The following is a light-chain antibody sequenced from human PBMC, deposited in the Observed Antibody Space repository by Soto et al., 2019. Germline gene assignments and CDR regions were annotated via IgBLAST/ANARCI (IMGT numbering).Light chain of an antibody. V-gene: IGKV3-15*01. J-gene: IGKJ4*01. CDR1: QSVSSH. CDR3: QQYDDWSLLT. Sequence: EVVMTQSPATLSVSPGDKATLSCRASQSVSSHLAWYQQKPGKAPRLLIYGESTRDSGVPARFSGSGSGTEFTLTISSLQSEDFAIYYCQQYDDWSLLTFGGGTKVEI. CDR2: GES.